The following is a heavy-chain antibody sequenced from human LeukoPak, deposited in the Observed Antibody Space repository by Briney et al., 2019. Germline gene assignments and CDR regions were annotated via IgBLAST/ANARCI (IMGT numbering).Heavy chain of an antibody. V-gene: IGHV3-23*01. D-gene: IGHD3-10*01. Sequence: GGSLRLSCAASGFTFSSYAMSGVRQAPGKGLEWVSAISGSGGSTYYADSVKGRFTISRDNSRNTLYLQMNSLRAEDTAMYYCARLRPGSAFDYWGQGTLVTVSS. J-gene: IGHJ4*02. CDR2: ISGSGGST. CDR1: GFTFSSYA. CDR3: ARLRPGSAFDY.